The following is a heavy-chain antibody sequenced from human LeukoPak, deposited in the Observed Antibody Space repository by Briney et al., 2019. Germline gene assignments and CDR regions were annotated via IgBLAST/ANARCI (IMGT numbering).Heavy chain of an antibody. CDR3: ATDLATAIDY. V-gene: IGHV1-24*01. CDR2: FHPEDGET. Sequence: ASVTVSCKVSGYTLTELSMHWVRQAPGKGLEWMGGFHPEDGETIYAQKSQGRVTMTEDTSTDTAYMELSSLRSEDTAVYYCATDLATAIDYWGQGTLVTVSS. D-gene: IGHD2-15*01. J-gene: IGHJ4*02. CDR1: GYTLTELS.